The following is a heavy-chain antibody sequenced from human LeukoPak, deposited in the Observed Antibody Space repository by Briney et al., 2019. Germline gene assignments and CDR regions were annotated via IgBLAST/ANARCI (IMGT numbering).Heavy chain of an antibody. J-gene: IGHJ2*01. V-gene: IGHV5-51*01. CDR3: ARPQSKVYCSGGSCYDYWYFDL. CDR1: GYSFTSYW. CDR2: IYPGDSDT. D-gene: IGHD2-15*01. Sequence: GESLKISCKGSGYSFTSYWMGWVRQMPGKGLEWMGIIYPGDSDTRYSPSFQGQVTISADKSISTAYLQWSSLKASDTAMYYCARPQSKVYCSGGSCYDYWYFDLWGRGTLVTVSS.